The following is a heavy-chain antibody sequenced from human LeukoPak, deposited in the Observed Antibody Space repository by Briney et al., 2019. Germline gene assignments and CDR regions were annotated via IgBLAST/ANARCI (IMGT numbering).Heavy chain of an antibody. Sequence: SETLSLTCTVSGGSISSYYWSWIRQPPGKGLEWVGYIYYSGSTNYNPSPKSRVTISVDTSKNQFSLKLSSVTAADTAVYYCARDVCAGTLGWFNPWGQGTLVTVSS. CDR2: IYYSGST. CDR3: ARDVCAGTLGWFNP. D-gene: IGHD3-16*01. J-gene: IGHJ5*02. V-gene: IGHV4-59*01. CDR1: GGSISSYY.